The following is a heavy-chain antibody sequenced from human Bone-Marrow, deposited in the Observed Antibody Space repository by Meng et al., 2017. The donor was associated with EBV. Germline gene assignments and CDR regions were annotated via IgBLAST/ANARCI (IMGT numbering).Heavy chain of an antibody. V-gene: IGHV3-30*18. CDR1: GFTFSSYW. D-gene: IGHD6-13*01. J-gene: IGHJ4*02. Sequence: QVQLVESGGGVVQPGWSLRLSCAASGFTFSSYWMHWVRQAPGKGLEWVAVISYDGSNKYYADSVKGRFTISRDNSKNTLYLQMNSLRAEDTAVYYCAKDLTQLAPDYWGQGTLVTVSS. CDR2: ISYDGSNK. CDR3: AKDLTQLAPDY.